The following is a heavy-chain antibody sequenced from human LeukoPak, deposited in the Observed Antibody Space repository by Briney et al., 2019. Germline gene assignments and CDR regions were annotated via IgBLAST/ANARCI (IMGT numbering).Heavy chain of an antibody. CDR2: ISVSGNT. CDR3: AKDGRQLVLGYYYYYMDV. J-gene: IGHJ6*03. V-gene: IGHV3-23*01. CDR1: GFTLSSYA. Sequence: GGSLRLSYAASGFTLSSYAMSWVRQGPGKGLEWVSAISVSGNTYHADSVKGRFTISRDSSKNTLYLQMNSLRPEDAAVYYCAKDGRQLVLGYYYYYMDVWGKGTTVTISS. D-gene: IGHD6-13*01.